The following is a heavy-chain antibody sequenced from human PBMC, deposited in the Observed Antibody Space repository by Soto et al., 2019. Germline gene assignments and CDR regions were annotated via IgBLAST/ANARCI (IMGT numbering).Heavy chain of an antibody. CDR3: VITRCVALGVTLGDF. D-gene: IGHD3-16*01. V-gene: IGHV3-66*01. CDR1: GFTVSNNY. Sequence: EVQLVESGGGLVQPGGSLRLSCAASGFTVSNNYINWVRQAPGKGLEWVSIIYSGGSTYYAASVKGRFTISRDNSKNTLCLEMTTLRAEDTAVYNCVITRCVALGVTLGDFWGQGTLVTASS. CDR2: IYSGGST. J-gene: IGHJ4*02.